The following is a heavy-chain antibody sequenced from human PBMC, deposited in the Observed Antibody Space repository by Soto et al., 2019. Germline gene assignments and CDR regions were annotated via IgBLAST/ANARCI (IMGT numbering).Heavy chain of an antibody. D-gene: IGHD1-26*01. CDR3: AKSPSGSLLYYYYGMDV. Sequence: QVQLVESGGGVVQPGRSLRLSCAASGFTFSSYGMHWVRQAPGKGLEWVAVISYDGSNKYYADSVKGRFTSSRDNSKNTLYLQMNSLRAEDTAVYYCAKSPSGSLLYYYYGMDVWGQGTTVTVSS. CDR1: GFTFSSYG. V-gene: IGHV3-30*18. J-gene: IGHJ6*02. CDR2: ISYDGSNK.